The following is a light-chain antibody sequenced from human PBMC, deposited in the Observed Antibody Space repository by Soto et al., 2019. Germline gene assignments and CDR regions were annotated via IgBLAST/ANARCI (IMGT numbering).Light chain of an antibody. CDR3: MQALHTPNT. J-gene: IGKJ2*01. Sequence: DIVMTQSPLSLPVSPGEPASISCRSSQSLLHSNENNYLDWYLQKPGQSPQLLIYLASSRASGVPDRFSGSASGTDFTLKISRVEAEDVGVYYCMQALHTPNTFGQGTKLEIK. CDR2: LAS. CDR1: QSLLHSNENNY. V-gene: IGKV2-28*01.